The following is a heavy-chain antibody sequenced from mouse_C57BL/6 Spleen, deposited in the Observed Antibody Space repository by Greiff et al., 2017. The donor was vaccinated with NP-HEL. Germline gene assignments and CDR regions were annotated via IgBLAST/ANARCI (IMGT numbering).Heavy chain of an antibody. CDR2: FHPYNDDT. CDR1: GYTFTTYP. J-gene: IGHJ3*01. CDR3: ARGGHYDYDEGFAY. D-gene: IGHD2-4*01. Sequence: VKLMESGAELVKPGASVKMSCKASGYTFTTYPIEWMKQNHGKSLEWIGNFHPYNDDTKYNEKFKGKATLTVEKSSSTVYLELSRLTSDDSAVYYCARGGHYDYDEGFAYWGQGTLVTVSA. V-gene: IGHV1-47*01.